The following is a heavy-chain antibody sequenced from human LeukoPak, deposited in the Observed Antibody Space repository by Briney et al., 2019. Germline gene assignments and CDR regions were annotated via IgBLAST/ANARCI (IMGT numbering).Heavy chain of an antibody. V-gene: IGHV1-3*01. J-gene: IGHJ4*02. CDR3: AREAWGSSRSDY. CDR1: GFTFTSYA. D-gene: IGHD6-13*01. CDR2: INAGNGNT. Sequence: GASVKVSCKTSGFTFTSYAFHWVRQAPGQSREWMGWINAGNGNTKYSQKFQGRITISRDTSATTVSMDLSSLRSEDTSVYYCAREAWGSSRSDYWGQGTLVTVSP.